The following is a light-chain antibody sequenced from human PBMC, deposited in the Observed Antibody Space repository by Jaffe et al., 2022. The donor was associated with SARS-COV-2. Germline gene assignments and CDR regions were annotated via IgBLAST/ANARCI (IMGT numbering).Light chain of an antibody. V-gene: IGLV1-40*01. J-gene: IGLJ1*01. CDR2: GNN. CDR1: GSNIGAGYD. Sequence: QSFLTQPPSVSGAPGQRVTISCTGSGSNIGAGYDVNWYQQLPGTAPKVLIYGNNNRPSGVPDRFSGSKSGISASLAITGLQAEDEADYYCQSYDSSLSAYVFGTGTKVTVL. CDR3: QSYDSSLSAYV.